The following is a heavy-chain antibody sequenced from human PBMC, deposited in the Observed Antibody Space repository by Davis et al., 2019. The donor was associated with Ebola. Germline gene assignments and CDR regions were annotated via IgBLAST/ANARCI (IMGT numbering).Heavy chain of an antibody. CDR2: IHSSGDT. D-gene: IGHD6-25*01. Sequence: MPGGSLRLSCSVSGGSFRSYSWSWIRQSPGRGLEWIGYIHSSGDTNYNPSLKSRVTISADTSKTQFSLNLISVTAADTAVYYCARTVGYSSGNRHFDLWGQGTLVTVSS. V-gene: IGHV4-59*12. CDR1: GGSFRSYS. CDR3: ARTVGYSSGNRHFDL. J-gene: IGHJ4*02.